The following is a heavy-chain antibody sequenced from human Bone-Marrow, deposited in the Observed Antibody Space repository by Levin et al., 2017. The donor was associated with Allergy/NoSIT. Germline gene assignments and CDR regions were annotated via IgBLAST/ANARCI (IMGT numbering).Heavy chain of an antibody. CDR2: ITWNSGSR. D-gene: IGHD6-13*01. CDR1: GFSFDEYS. J-gene: IGHJ4*02. CDR3: VRDSRPHLAAAGVYHDY. Sequence: SGGSLRLSCVASGFSFDEYSMHWVRQLPGKGLEWVSGITWNSGSRGYVDSVKGRFTISRDNGKKSLYLEMSSLRPDDTALYYCVRDSRPHLAAAGVYHDYWGQGTLVTVSS. V-gene: IGHV3-9*01.